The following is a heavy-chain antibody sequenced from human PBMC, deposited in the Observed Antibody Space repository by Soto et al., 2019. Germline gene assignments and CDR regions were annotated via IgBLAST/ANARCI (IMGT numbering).Heavy chain of an antibody. Sequence: ASVKVSCKASGYTFSGYYMHWVRQAPGQGLEWMGWINPDSGGTNYAQKFQGRVTMTRDTSISAVYMELSSLRSDDTAVYFCARDTPTYISSSDDDHWGQGTLVTVSS. V-gene: IGHV1-2*02. CDR3: ARDTPTYISSSDDDH. CDR1: GYTFSGYY. D-gene: IGHD6-6*01. J-gene: IGHJ4*02. CDR2: INPDSGGT.